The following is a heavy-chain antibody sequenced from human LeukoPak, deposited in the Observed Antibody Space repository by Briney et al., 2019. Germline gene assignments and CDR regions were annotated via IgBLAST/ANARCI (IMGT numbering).Heavy chain of an antibody. Sequence: GGSLRLSCAASGFTFSSYAMSWVRQAPGKGLEWVSAISGSGGSTYYADFAKGRFTISRDNSKNTLYLQMNSLRAEDTAIYYCAKNGDRGAYCTGGTCYPYFYYYMDVWGKGTTVTI. CDR3: AKNGDRGAYCTGGTCYPYFYYYMDV. D-gene: IGHD2-15*01. J-gene: IGHJ6*03. CDR1: GFTFSSYA. V-gene: IGHV3-23*01. CDR2: ISGSGGST.